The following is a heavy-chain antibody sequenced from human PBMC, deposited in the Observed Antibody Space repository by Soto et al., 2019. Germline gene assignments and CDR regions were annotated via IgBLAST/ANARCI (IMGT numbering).Heavy chain of an antibody. V-gene: IGHV1-8*01. CDR2: MNPNSGNS. CDR3: AREGYSSSSGSRGNWFDP. D-gene: IGHD6-6*01. CDR1: GYTFTSYD. Sequence: QVQLVQSGAEVKKPGASVKVSCKASGYTFTSYDINWVRQATGQGLEWMGWMNPNSGNSGYAQKFQGRVTMTRNTSISTDYLELSSLRSEDTAVYYCAREGYSSSSGSRGNWFDPWGQGTQVAVSS. J-gene: IGHJ5*02.